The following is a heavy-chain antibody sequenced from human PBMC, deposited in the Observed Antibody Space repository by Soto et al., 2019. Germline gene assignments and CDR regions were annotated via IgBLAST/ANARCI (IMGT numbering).Heavy chain of an antibody. D-gene: IGHD2-15*01. J-gene: IGHJ4*02. CDR3: ARGQVVAAQH. CDR2: IYHCGST. Sequence: QLQLQESGSGLVKPSQTLSLTCAVSGGSISSGGYSWGWIRQPPGKGLEGIGYIYHCGSTYYNPSLTSRVTISVDRSKNQFSLKLSSVTAADTAVYYCARGQVVAAQHWGQGTLVTVSS. V-gene: IGHV4-30-2*01. CDR1: GGSISSGGYS.